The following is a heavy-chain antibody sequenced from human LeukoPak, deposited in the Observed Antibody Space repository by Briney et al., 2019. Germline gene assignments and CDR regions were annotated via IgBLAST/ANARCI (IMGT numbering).Heavy chain of an antibody. D-gene: IGHD3-22*01. J-gene: IGHJ4*02. V-gene: IGHV3-23*01. CDR2: ISGRGGST. Sequence: PGGSLRLSCAASVFTFSSYAMSLVRQAPGKGLEWVSAISGRGGSTYYADSVKGRFTISRDNSKNTLYLQMNSLRAEDTAVYYCAKDFAARPYYYDSSGYRDWGQGTLVTVSS. CDR1: VFTFSSYA. CDR3: AKDFAARPYYYDSSGYRD.